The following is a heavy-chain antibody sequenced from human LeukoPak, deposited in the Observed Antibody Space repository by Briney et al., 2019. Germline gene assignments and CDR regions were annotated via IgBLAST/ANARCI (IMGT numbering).Heavy chain of an antibody. CDR1: GFTVSNNY. J-gene: IGHJ4*02. V-gene: IGHV3-66*02. Sequence: GGSLRLSCVVSGFTVSNNYMRWVRQAPGKGLEWVSVIYSGGSTYYADSVKGRFTISRDNSKNTLYLQMNSLRAEDTAVYYCALEFSPGPLDYWGQGTLVTVSS. D-gene: IGHD3-16*02. CDR3: ALEFSPGPLDY. CDR2: IYSGGST.